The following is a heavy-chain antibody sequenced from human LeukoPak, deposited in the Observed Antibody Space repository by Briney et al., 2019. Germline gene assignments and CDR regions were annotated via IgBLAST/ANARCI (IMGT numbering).Heavy chain of an antibody. Sequence: SETLSLTCTVSGGSVSSGSYYWSWIRQPPGKGLEWIGYIYYSGSTNYNPSLKSRVTISVDTSKNQFSLKLSSVTAADTAVYYCARDPGKYYDILTGYYYHYYYGMDVWGKGTTVTVSS. J-gene: IGHJ6*04. V-gene: IGHV4-61*01. CDR3: ARDPGKYYDILTGYYYHYYYGMDV. CDR2: IYYSGST. CDR1: GGSVSSGSYY. D-gene: IGHD3-9*01.